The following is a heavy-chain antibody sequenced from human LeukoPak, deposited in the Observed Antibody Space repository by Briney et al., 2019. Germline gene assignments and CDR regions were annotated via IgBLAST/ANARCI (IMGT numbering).Heavy chain of an antibody. CDR2: IYYSGST. V-gene: IGHV4-39*01. D-gene: IGHD5-18*01. CDR1: GGSISSSSYF. CDR3: ARDGYTYGSFDY. Sequence: SETLSLTCSVSGGSISSSSYFWGWIRQPPGRGLKWIGSIYYSGSTYSNPSLKSRVTISVDTSKSQFSLKLSSVTAADTAVYYCARDGYTYGSFDYWGQGTLVTVSS. J-gene: IGHJ4*02.